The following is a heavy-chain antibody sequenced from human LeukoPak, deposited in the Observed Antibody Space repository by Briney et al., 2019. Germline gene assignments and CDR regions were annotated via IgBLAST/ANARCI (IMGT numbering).Heavy chain of an antibody. CDR3: ARRLRYFREFDY. V-gene: IGHV4-39*01. CDR1: GGSISSSYYY. J-gene: IGHJ4*02. Sequence: SETLSLTCTVSGGSISSSYYYWGWIRQPPGKGLEWIGSIYYSGSTYYNPSLKSRVTISVDTSKNQFSLKLRSVTAADTAVYYCARRLRYFREFDYWGQGTLVTVSS. CDR2: IYYSGST. D-gene: IGHD3-9*01.